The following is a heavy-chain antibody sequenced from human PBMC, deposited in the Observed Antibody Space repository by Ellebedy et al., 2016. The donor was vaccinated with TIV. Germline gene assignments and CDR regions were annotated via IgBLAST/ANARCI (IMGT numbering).Heavy chain of an antibody. Sequence: ASVKVSCKASGYTFTDYTMHWVRQAPGQGLEWMGWVRSRDGATRYAQKLQGRVTMTEDTSTDTVYMELSSLRSEDTAVHYCAAVRIQIWFPNWFDPWGQGTLVTVSS. J-gene: IGHJ5*02. V-gene: IGHV1-24*01. CDR1: GYTFTDYT. CDR2: VRSRDGAT. D-gene: IGHD5-18*01. CDR3: AAVRIQIWFPNWFDP.